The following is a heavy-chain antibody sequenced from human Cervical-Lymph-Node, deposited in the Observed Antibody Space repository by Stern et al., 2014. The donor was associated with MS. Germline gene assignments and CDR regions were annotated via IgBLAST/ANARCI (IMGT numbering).Heavy chain of an antibody. D-gene: IGHD1-26*01. Sequence: QVQLVQSGGGVVQPGKSLRLSCAASGFAFSSYAFHWVRQAPGRGLEWLAVVSSDGIDKYYADSVKGRFTISRDNSKNTLYLQTNSLSAEDTALYYCAKAGGPTNYKPHFHYWGQGTLVTVSS. V-gene: IGHV3-30*18. CDR1: GFAFSSYA. CDR2: VSSDGIDK. J-gene: IGHJ4*02. CDR3: AKAGGPTNYKPHFHY.